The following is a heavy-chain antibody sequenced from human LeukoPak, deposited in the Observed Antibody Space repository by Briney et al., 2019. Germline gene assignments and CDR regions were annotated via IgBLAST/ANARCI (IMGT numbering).Heavy chain of an antibody. J-gene: IGHJ4*02. Sequence: PSQTLSLTCTVSGGSISSGAHYWSWIRQHPGKGLEWIGYINYSGSTSHNPSLKSRVTISVDTSKNQFSLKLSSVTAADTAVYYCARGGSGEGYWGQGTLVTVSS. CDR1: GGSISSGAHY. V-gene: IGHV4-31*03. CDR2: INYSGST. CDR3: ARGGSGEGY. D-gene: IGHD3-10*01.